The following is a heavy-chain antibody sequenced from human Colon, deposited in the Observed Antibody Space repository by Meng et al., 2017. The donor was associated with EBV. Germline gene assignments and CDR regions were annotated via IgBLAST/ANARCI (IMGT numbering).Heavy chain of an antibody. J-gene: IGHJ4*02. CDR2: IHHSGSA. CDR3: ASFDHIPRRNYFDY. CDR1: GGSMSSGNYY. Sequence: QVQRQESGQGLVEPSQIRLPTCTVSGGSMSSGNYYWSWNRQPPGKGLEWIGYIHHSGSAYYNPSLKSRVSISVDTSKNQFSLNLNSMTAADTAVYYCASFDHIPRRNYFDYWGQGTLVTVSS. V-gene: IGHV4-30-4*01. D-gene: IGHD2-21*01.